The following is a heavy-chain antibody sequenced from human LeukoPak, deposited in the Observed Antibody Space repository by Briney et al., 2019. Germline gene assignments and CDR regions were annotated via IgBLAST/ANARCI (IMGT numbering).Heavy chain of an antibody. J-gene: IGHJ6*03. V-gene: IGHV4-39*01. D-gene: IGHD3-22*01. CDR3: GRVDSSGFSDQFMDV. CDR2: IYYSGST. CDR1: GGSISKRSFY. Sequence: KPSETLSLTCTISGGSISKRSFYWGWIRQPPGKGLEWIGMIYYSGSTFYNPSLKSRVTISVDTSKNQFSLKLNSVTAADTAVYFCGRVDSSGFSDQFMDVWGRGTTVTISS.